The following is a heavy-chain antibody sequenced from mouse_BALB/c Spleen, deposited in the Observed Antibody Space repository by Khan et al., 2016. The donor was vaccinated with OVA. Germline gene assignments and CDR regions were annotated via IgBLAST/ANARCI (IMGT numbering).Heavy chain of an antibody. CDR3: ATAVGVKVPVDY. Sequence: DLVKPGASVKLSCKASGYTFTSYWINWIKQRPGQGIEWIGRIAPGSGSTYYNEMFKGKATLTVDTSSSTAYIQLSSLSSEDSAVSFWATAVGVKVPVDYGGQGATLTLSS. CDR2: IAPGSGST. D-gene: IGHD3-3*01. V-gene: IGHV1S41*01. CDR1: GYTFTSYW. J-gene: IGHJ2*01.